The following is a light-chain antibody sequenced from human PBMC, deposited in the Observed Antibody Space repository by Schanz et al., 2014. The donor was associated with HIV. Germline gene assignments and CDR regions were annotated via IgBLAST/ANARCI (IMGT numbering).Light chain of an antibody. V-gene: IGLV1-47*01. J-gene: IGLJ2*01. CDR3: QSYDTSLRGSI. CDR1: SSNIGRNY. Sequence: QSVLTQPPSASGTPGQRVTISCSGSSSNIGRNYVYWYQQLPGTAPKLLIYRNNQRPSGVPDRFSGSKSGTSASLTITGLQAEDEADFYCQSYDTSLRGSIFGGGTKLTVL. CDR2: RNN.